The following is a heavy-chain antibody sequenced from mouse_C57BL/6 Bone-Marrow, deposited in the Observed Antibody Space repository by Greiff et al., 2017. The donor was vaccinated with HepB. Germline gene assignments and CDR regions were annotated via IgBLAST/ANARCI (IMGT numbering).Heavy chain of an antibody. D-gene: IGHD1-1*01. V-gene: IGHV5-4*01. J-gene: IGHJ4*01. CDR2: ISDGGSYT. Sequence: EVQGVESGGGLVKPGGSLKLSCAASGFTFSSYAMSWVRQTPEKRLEWVATISDGGSYTYYPDNVKGRVTISRDNAKNNLYLQMSHLKSEDTAMYYCAREGNYYGSSSFYYAMDYWGQGTSVTVSS. CDR1: GFTFSSYA. CDR3: AREGNYYGSSSFYYAMDY.